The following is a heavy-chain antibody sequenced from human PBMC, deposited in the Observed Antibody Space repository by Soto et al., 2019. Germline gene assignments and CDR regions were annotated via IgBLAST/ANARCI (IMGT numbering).Heavy chain of an antibody. D-gene: IGHD4-4*01. CDR1: GGSISTSNYY. J-gene: IGHJ5*02. CDR3: ARQPRISNIWYPLNP. Sequence: QLQLQESGPGLVKPSETLSLTCSVSGGSISTSNYYWGWIRQAPGKGLEWIGTISYSGRTDYSPSLQSRVTISVDTSKNQFSLILTSVIAADTATYYCARQPRISNIWYPLNPWGQGILVIVSS. CDR2: ISYSGRT. V-gene: IGHV4-39*01.